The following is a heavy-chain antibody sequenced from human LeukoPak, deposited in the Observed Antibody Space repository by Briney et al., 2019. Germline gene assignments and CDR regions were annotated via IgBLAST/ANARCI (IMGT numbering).Heavy chain of an antibody. V-gene: IGHV3-30*03. CDR1: RLTFRSYG. Sequence: PGGSLRLSCAASRLTFRSYGMRGVRQAPGKGLEWVAVISYDGSNKYYADSVKGRFTISRDNSKNTLYLQMNSLRAEDTAVYYCATRIAVVGTIQYFQHWGQGTLVTVSS. CDR2: ISYDGSNK. D-gene: IGHD6-19*01. CDR3: ATRIAVVGTIQYFQH. J-gene: IGHJ1*01.